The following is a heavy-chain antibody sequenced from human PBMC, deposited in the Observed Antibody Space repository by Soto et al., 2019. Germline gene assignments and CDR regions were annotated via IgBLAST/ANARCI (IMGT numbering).Heavy chain of an antibody. D-gene: IGHD6-19*01. CDR2: IYYTGST. V-gene: IGHV4-61*01. CDR3: ARESGYSSGWRFDY. Sequence: QVQLLESGPGLVKPSETLSLTCTVSGGSVSGGSYYWSWIRQPPGKGLEWIGYIYYTGSTSYNPSLKNRVTISVDTSKTQFSLKLTSVTAADTAVYYCARESGYSSGWRFDYWGQGTLVTVSS. CDR1: GGSVSGGSYY. J-gene: IGHJ4*02.